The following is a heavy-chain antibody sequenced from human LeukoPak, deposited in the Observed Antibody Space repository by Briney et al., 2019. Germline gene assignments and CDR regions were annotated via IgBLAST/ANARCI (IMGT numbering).Heavy chain of an antibody. V-gene: IGHV3-21*01. D-gene: IGHD6-13*01. CDR3: GRDREQQLMSGMDV. CDR2: ISSIRNYI. Sequence: GGSLRLSCAASKFTFSDYSMSWVRQAPGKGLEWVSSISSIRNYIYYADSVKGRFTVSRDNAKSSLYLQMNSLRAEDTAVYYCGRDREQQLMSGMDVWGQGTTVTVSS. CDR1: KFTFSDYS. J-gene: IGHJ6*02.